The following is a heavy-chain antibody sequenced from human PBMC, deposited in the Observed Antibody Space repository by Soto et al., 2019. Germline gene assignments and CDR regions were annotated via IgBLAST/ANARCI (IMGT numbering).Heavy chain of an antibody. CDR2: IYHSGST. CDR3: ARGYNYHNSFDY. D-gene: IGHD5-18*01. J-gene: IGHJ4*02. Sequence: SETLSLTCAVSGDSISSSNWWSWVRQPPGKGLEWIGEIYHSGSTNYNPSLKSRVTISADKSISTAYLQWSSLKASDTAIYFCARGYNYHNSFDYWGQGTLVTVSS. CDR1: GDSISSSNW. V-gene: IGHV4-4*02.